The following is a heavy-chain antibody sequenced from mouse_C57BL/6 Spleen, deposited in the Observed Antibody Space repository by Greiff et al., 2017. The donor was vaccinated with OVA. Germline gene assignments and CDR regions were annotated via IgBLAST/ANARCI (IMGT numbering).Heavy chain of an antibody. V-gene: IGHV1-64*01. CDR3: ARPLITTVVEDYFDY. J-gene: IGHJ2*01. Sequence: VQLQQPGAELVKPGASVKLSCKASGYTFTSYWMHWVKQRPGQGLEWIGMIHPNSGSTNYNEKFKSKATLTVDKSSSTAYMQLSSLTSEDSAVYYCARPLITTVVEDYFDYWGQGTTLTVSS. CDR1: GYTFTSYW. CDR2: IHPNSGST. D-gene: IGHD1-1*01.